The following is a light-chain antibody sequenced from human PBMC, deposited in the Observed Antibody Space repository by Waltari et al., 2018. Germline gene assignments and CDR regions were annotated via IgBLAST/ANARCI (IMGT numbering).Light chain of an antibody. CDR2: AAS. CDR1: HDITNY. J-gene: IGKJ1*01. V-gene: IGKV1-27*01. Sequence: DIQMTQSPSSLSASIGDRVTITCRASHDITNYLAWFQQKPGKVPMLLIYAASTLVSGVPSRFSGSGSGTLFTLTINGLQPEDVATYYCQKYNNSPWTFGPGTRVDIK. CDR3: QKYNNSPWT.